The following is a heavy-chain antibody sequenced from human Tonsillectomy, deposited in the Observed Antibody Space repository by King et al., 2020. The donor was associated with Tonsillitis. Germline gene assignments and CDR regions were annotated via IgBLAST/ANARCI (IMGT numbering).Heavy chain of an antibody. J-gene: IGHJ5*02. D-gene: IGHD2/OR15-2a*01. V-gene: IGHV1-18*01. CDR2: INNHHGNT. CDR3: ARGLVYVYDL. Sequence: QLVQSGAEVKKPGASVKVSCKASGYTFTSFGLGWVRQAPGQGLEWMGWINNHHGNTNYAQKFQGRVTMTTDTSTTTAYMELRSLTSDDTALYYCARGLVYVYDLCGQGTLVTVSS. CDR1: GYTFTSFG.